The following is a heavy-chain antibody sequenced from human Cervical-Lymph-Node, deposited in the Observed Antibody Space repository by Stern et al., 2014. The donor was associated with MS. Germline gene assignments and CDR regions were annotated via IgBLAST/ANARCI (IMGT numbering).Heavy chain of an antibody. D-gene: IGHD5-24*01. CDR2: ISNTGTAI. V-gene: IGHV3-48*02. Sequence: EEQLVESGGDLGQPGGSLRLSCAASGFSFRDYSMSWVRQAPGKGLEWLSFISNTGTAIYYADSVRGRFTISRDMARNSLYLQMNSLRDDDTGVYYCARTWRENTFDSWGQGTLVTVSS. J-gene: IGHJ4*02. CDR1: GFSFRDYS. CDR3: ARTWRENTFDS.